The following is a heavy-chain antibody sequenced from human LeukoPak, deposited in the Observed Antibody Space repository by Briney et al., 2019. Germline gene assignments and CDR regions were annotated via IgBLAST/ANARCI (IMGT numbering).Heavy chain of an antibody. CDR1: GYTFTNYF. CDR2: INPIGGTT. Sequence: ASVKISCKTSGYTFTNYFLHWVRRAPGQGLEWMGIINPIGGTTTYAEKFQGRVDMTADTSTTTVYMEVISLRSGDTAVYYCAREGWTTGPLFDYWGQGSLVTVSS. V-gene: IGHV1-46*01. D-gene: IGHD2-8*02. J-gene: IGHJ4*02. CDR3: AREGWTTGPLFDY.